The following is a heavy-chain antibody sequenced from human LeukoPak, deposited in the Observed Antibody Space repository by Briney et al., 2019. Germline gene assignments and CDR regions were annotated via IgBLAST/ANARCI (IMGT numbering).Heavy chain of an antibody. CDR2: ISINGGST. Sequence: PGGSLRLSCSASGFTFSSYAMHWVRQAPGKGLEYVSGISINGGSTDYADSVKGRFTISRDNSKNTLYLQMNSLRAEDTALYFCARDRRYCSGGSCYFDYFFDYWGQGTLVTVSS. J-gene: IGHJ4*02. D-gene: IGHD2-15*01. CDR3: ARDRRYCSGGSCYFDYFFDY. CDR1: GFTFSSYA. V-gene: IGHV3-64*04.